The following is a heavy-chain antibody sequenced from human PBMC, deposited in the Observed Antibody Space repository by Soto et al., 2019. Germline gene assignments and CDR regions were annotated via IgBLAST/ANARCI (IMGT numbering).Heavy chain of an antibody. V-gene: IGHV4-59*08. D-gene: IGHD3-10*01. CDR1: GGSISSYY. CDR3: ARHQVVRGVHFDY. J-gene: IGHJ4*02. Sequence: PSETLSLTCTVSGGSISSYYWSWIRQPPGKGLEWIGYIYYSGSTNYNPSLKSRVTISVDTSKNQFSLKLSSVTAADTAVYYCARHQVVRGVHFDYWGQGTLVTVSS. CDR2: IYYSGST.